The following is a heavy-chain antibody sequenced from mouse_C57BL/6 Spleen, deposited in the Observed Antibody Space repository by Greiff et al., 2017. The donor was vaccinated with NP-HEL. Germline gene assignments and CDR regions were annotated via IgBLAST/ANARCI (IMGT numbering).Heavy chain of an antibody. Sequence: QVQLKQSGPELVKPGASVKISCKASGYAFSSSWMNWVKQRPGKGLEWIGRIYPGDGDTNYNGKFKGKATLTADKSSSTAYMQLSSLTSEDSAVYFCARRVYSNYGYFDVWGTETTVTVSS. CDR3: ARRVYSNYGYFDV. V-gene: IGHV1-82*01. D-gene: IGHD2-5*01. CDR1: GYAFSSSW. J-gene: IGHJ1*03. CDR2: IYPGDGDT.